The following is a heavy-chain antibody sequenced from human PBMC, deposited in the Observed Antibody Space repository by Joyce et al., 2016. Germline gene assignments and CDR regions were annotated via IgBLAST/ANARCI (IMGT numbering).Heavy chain of an antibody. V-gene: IGHV3-48*03. CDR1: GIIFSNKE. J-gene: IGHJ4*02. Sequence: EVQLVESGGGLVQPGGSLRLSCAASGIIFSNKEMNWGRQAPGKGLEWVSSINSDDSRIHYADSVRGRFTISRDNARNSLYLEMNSLRVEDTAIYYCTTPSCANWGQGSLVTVSS. CDR3: TTPSCAN. D-gene: IGHD2-2*01. CDR2: INSDDSRI.